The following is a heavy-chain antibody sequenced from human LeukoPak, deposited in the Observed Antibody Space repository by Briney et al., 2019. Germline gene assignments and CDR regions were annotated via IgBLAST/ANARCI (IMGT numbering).Heavy chain of an antibody. CDR1: GFTVSSNY. D-gene: IGHD3-10*01. V-gene: IGHV3-66*01. CDR3: TRDQIVRGVIVSHDY. CDR2: LYSGGST. Sequence: GGSLRLSCAASGFTVSSNYMSWVRQAPGKGLEWVAILYSGGSTNYADSAKYRFTISRDNSKNTLYLQMNSLRVEDTAVYYRTRDQIVRGVIVSHDYWGQGTLVTVSS. J-gene: IGHJ4*02.